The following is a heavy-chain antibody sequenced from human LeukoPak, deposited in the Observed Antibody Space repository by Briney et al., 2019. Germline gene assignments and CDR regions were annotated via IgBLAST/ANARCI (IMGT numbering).Heavy chain of an antibody. Sequence: ASVKVSCKASGYTITGYYVHWVRQAPGQGLEWMGWINPKSGDTDCAQKFQGRVTMTRDTSISTAYMELTRLTADDTAVYYCASTACSGNCYFDYWGQGTLVTVSS. CDR3: ASTACSGNCYFDY. J-gene: IGHJ4*02. D-gene: IGHD2-15*01. CDR2: INPKSGDT. V-gene: IGHV1-2*02. CDR1: GYTITGYY.